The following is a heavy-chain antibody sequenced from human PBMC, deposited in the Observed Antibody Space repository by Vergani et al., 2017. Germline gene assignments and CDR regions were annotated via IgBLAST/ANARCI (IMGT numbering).Heavy chain of an antibody. CDR2: ISINSSYI. CDR3: ASIAAAGTYYGMDV. V-gene: IGHV3-21*01. CDR1: GCTFSSYS. D-gene: IGHD6-13*01. Sequence: EVQLVESGGGLGKPGGSLRLSCASSGCTFSSYSMNGVRQAPGKGLEGFSSISINSSYIYYADSVKGRFTISRDNAKNSLYLQMNSLRAEDTAVYYCASIAAAGTYYGMDVWGQGTTVTVSS. J-gene: IGHJ6*02.